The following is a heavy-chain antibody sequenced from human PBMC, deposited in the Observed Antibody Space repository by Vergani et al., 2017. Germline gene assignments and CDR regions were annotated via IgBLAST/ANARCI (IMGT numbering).Heavy chain of an antibody. D-gene: IGHD2-15*01. J-gene: IGHJ4*02. V-gene: IGHV1-69*13. Sequence: QVQLVQSGAEVKKPGSSVKVSCKASGGTFSTYAISWVRQAPGQGLEWMGRLLPIFGTTNYAQNFQGRVTITADESTSTAYMELSSLRSEGTAVYYCARDRRYCRGGSCYLDYWGQGTLITVSS. CDR3: ARDRRYCRGGSCYLDY. CDR1: GGTFSTYA. CDR2: LLPIFGTT.